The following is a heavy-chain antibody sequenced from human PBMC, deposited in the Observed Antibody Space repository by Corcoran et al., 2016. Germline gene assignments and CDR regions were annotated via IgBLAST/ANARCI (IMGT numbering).Heavy chain of an antibody. CDR1: GITFSGYS. CDR3: ARVPNPNDFDF. V-gene: IGHV3-48*04. J-gene: IGHJ4*02. Sequence: EVHLVESGGGLVQPGGSLRLSCAASGITFSGYSMNWVRQAPGKGLEWVSYISSSSTTIFYADSVKGRFTLSRDNAKNSLFLQMNSLRVEDTAVYYCARVPNPNDFDFWGQGILVTVSS. CDR2: ISSSSTTI. D-gene: IGHD2-8*01.